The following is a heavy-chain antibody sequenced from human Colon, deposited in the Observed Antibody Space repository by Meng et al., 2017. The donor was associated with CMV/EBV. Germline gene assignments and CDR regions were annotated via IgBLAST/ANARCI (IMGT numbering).Heavy chain of an antibody. J-gene: IGHJ6*02. CDR3: ASVWYYGMDV. V-gene: IGHV4-4*02. Sequence: SETLSLTCAASGGPISSSNWWSWVRQPPGKGLEWIGYIYYSGSTNYNPSLKSRVTISVDTSKNQFSLKLSSVTAADTAVYYCASVWYYGMDVWGQGTTVTVSS. D-gene: IGHD3-16*01. CDR2: IYYSGST. CDR1: GGPISSSNW.